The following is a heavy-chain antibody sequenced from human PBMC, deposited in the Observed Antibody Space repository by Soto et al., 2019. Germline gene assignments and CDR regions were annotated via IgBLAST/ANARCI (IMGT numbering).Heavy chain of an antibody. CDR1: GFTFSSYW. Sequence: EVQLVESGGGLVQPGGSLRLSCAASGFTFSSYWMSWVRQAPGKGLEWVAKIKQDGSEKYYVDSVKGRFTISRDNAKNSLYLQMNSLRAEDTAVYYCARPVLRYCDWLPDAFDIWGQGTMVTVSS. D-gene: IGHD3-9*01. V-gene: IGHV3-7*01. CDR3: ARPVLRYCDWLPDAFDI. J-gene: IGHJ3*02. CDR2: IKQDGSEK.